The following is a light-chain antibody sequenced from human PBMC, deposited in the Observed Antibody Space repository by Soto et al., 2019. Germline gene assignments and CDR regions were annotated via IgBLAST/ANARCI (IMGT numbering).Light chain of an antibody. Sequence: QSALTQPPSASGSPGQSVTISCTGTSSDVGGYNYVSWYQQHPGKAPKLMIYEVSKRPSGVPDRFSGSKSGNTASLTVSGLQAEGEADYYCSSYAGSNRIFGTGTKVTVL. CDR3: SSYAGSNRI. CDR2: EVS. V-gene: IGLV2-8*01. J-gene: IGLJ1*01. CDR1: SSDVGGYNY.